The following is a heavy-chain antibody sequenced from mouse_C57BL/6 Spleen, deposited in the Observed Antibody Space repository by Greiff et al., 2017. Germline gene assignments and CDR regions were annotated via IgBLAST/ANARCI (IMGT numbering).Heavy chain of an antibody. V-gene: IGHV1-82*01. Sequence: QVQLQQSGPELVKPGASVKISCKASGYAFSSSWMNWVKPRPGKGLEWIGRIYPGDGDTNYNGKFKGKATLTADKSSSTAYMQLSSLTSEDSAVYFCARSENYYGSSFPYYFDYWGQGTTLTVSS. J-gene: IGHJ2*01. CDR1: GYAFSSSW. CDR2: IYPGDGDT. D-gene: IGHD1-1*01. CDR3: ARSENYYGSSFPYYFDY.